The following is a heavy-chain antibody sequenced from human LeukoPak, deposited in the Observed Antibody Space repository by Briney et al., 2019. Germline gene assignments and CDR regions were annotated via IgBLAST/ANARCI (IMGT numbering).Heavy chain of an antibody. CDR2: ISAYNGNT. J-gene: IGHJ4*02. Sequence: AAVKVSCKASGYTFTSYGISGGRQAPGQGLEWRGWISAYNGNTNYAQNPQGRVTMTTDTSTSTAYMELRSLRSDDTGVYYCARDYYDSSGYCDYWGQGTLVTVSS. V-gene: IGHV1-18*01. CDR3: ARDYYDSSGYCDY. D-gene: IGHD3-22*01. CDR1: GYTFTSYG.